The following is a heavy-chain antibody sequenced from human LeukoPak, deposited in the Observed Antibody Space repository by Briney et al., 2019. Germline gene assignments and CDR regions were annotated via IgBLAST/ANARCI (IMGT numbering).Heavy chain of an antibody. D-gene: IGHD5-12*01. CDR3: ARIMVATTREAFDY. CDR1: GFTFSSYE. CDR2: ISSSGSTI. J-gene: IGHJ4*02. V-gene: IGHV3-48*03. Sequence: GGSLRLSCTASGFTFSSYEMNWVRQAPGKGLEWVSYISSSGSTIYYADSVKGRFTISRDNAKNSLYLQMNSLRAEDTAVYYCARIMVATTREAFDYWGQGTLVTVSS.